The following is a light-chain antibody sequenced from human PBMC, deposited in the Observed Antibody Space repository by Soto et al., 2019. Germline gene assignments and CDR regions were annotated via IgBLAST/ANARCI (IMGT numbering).Light chain of an antibody. CDR3: QQTYITPLT. V-gene: IGKV1-39*01. CDR2: SSS. J-gene: IGKJ5*01. Sequence: DIEMTQSPASLSASVGDRVTISCRTSQTINNNLNWYQQRPGKAPKLLIYSSSSLMSGVPPRFSGSGSGTDFTLTISSLQPEDFATYFCQQTYITPLTLGQGTRLDIK. CDR1: QTINNN.